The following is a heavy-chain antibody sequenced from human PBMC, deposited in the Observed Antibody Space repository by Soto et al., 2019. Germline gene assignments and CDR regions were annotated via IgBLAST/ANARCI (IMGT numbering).Heavy chain of an antibody. CDR3: ARHAATMVRGSYDAFDI. J-gene: IGHJ3*02. V-gene: IGHV4-39*01. CDR2: IYYSGST. Sequence: QLQLQESGPGLVKPSETLSLTCTVSGGSISSSSYYWGWIRQPPGKGLEWIGSIYYSGSTYYNPSLKSRVTISVDTSKNQFSLKLSSVTAADTAVYYCARHAATMVRGSYDAFDIWGQGTMVTVSS. CDR1: GGSISSSSYY. D-gene: IGHD3-10*01.